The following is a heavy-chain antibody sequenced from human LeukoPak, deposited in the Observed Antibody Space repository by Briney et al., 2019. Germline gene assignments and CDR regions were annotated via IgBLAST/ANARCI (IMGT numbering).Heavy chain of an antibody. Sequence: ASVKVSCKASGYSFTSYGITWVRQAPGQGLEWMGWISAYNGNTNCAQLLQGRVTMTTDTSTSTAYMELRSLRSDDTAVYYCARDCDRSGYYCYWGQGTLVTVSS. CDR2: ISAYNGNT. CDR3: ARDCDRSGYYCY. J-gene: IGHJ4*02. D-gene: IGHD3-22*01. CDR1: GYSFTSYG. V-gene: IGHV1-18*01.